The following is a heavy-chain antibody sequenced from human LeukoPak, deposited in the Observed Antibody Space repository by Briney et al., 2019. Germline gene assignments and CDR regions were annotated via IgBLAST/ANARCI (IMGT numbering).Heavy chain of an antibody. CDR2: IYPGDSDT. Sequence: GASLKISCKGSGYSFTSYWIGWVRQMPGKGLEWMGIIYPGDSDTRYSPSFQGQVTISADKSISTAYLQWSSLKASDTAVYSCASLSYNFVSGYKSMPNWFDPWGQGTLVTVSS. V-gene: IGHV5-51*01. J-gene: IGHJ5*02. D-gene: IGHD3-3*01. CDR1: GYSFTSYW. CDR3: ASLSYNFVSGYKSMPNWFDP.